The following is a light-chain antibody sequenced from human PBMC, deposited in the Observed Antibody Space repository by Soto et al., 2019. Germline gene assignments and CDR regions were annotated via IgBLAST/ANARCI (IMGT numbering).Light chain of an antibody. Sequence: QSVLTQPASVSGSPGQSITISCTGTSSDVGGYNYVSWHQQHPGKAPKLMIYEVSNRPSGVSNRFSGTKSGNTAPLTISVLQAEDEADYYCSSYTSSSNVFGTGTKVTVL. CDR1: SSDVGGYNY. CDR2: EVS. V-gene: IGLV2-14*01. CDR3: SSYTSSSNV. J-gene: IGLJ1*01.